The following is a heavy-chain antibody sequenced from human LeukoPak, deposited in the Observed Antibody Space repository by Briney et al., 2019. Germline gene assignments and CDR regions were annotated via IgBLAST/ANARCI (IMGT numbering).Heavy chain of an antibody. V-gene: IGHV4-59*12. CDR1: GGSISDF. J-gene: IGHJ4*02. D-gene: IGHD3-16*02. Sequence: PSETLSLTCSVSGGSISDFWTWIRQSPGKGLEWIGFIHYTGSINYNPSLKSRVTMSVDTSKNQFSLKLDSVTAADTAVYYCARDGPLVYFDYWGQGALVTVSS. CDR2: IHYTGSI. CDR3: ARDGPLVYFDY.